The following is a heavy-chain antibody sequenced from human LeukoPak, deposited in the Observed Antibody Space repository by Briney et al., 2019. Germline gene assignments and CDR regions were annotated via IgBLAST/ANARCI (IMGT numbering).Heavy chain of an antibody. CDR1: GGSISSTNW. CDR2: IYHSGST. J-gene: IGHJ5*02. D-gene: IGHD4-23*01. V-gene: IGHV4-4*02. CDR3: VRVYGGDNWFDP. Sequence: SETLSLTCAVSGGSISSTNWWSWVRQPPGKGLEWIGEIYHSGSTNYNPSLKSRVTMSADKSKNQLSLKLSSVTAADTAVYYCVRVYGGDNWFDPWGQGTLVTVSS.